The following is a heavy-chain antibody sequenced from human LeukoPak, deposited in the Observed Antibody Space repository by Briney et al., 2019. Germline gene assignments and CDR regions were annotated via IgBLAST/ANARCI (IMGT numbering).Heavy chain of an antibody. J-gene: IGHJ5*02. Sequence: SQTLSLTCALSGDILSSNSAAWNWIRQAPSRGLEWLVRTYYRAKWYNDYAVSVKSRITITPDTSKNQFSLQLNSVTPEDTAVYYCARDRYAHSPYNWFDPWGQGTLVTVFS. CDR1: GDILSSNSAA. V-gene: IGHV6-1*01. CDR2: TYYRAKWYN. D-gene: IGHD2-8*01. CDR3: ARDRYAHSPYNWFDP.